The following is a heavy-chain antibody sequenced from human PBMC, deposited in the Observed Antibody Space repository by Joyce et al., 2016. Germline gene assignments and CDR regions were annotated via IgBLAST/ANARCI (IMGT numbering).Heavy chain of an antibody. CDR1: GFNFSGYE. V-gene: IGHV3-48*03. D-gene: IGHD5-18*01. J-gene: IGHJ4*02. CDR2: IRASGTIT. Sequence: DVQLVESGGGLVQPGGSLRIYCAASGFNFSGYEMDWVRQAPGKRLEWVSNIRASGTITYYPDSVKGRFTISRDNAKNSLYLQMDSLRAEDTAVYYCARGNYGYDYWGQGTPVTVSS. CDR3: ARGNYGYDY.